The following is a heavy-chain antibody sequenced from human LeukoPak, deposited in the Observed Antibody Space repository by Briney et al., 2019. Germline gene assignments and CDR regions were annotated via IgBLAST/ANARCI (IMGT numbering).Heavy chain of an antibody. V-gene: IGHV3-21*01. CDR2: ISSSNSYI. J-gene: IGHJ4*02. D-gene: IGHD1-20*01. Sequence: GGSLRLSCAASGFTFSSYSMNWVRQGPGKGLEWVSSISSSNSYIYYADSVKGRFTISRDNAKNSLYLQMNSLRAEDTAVYYCARDHNWNFDYWGQGTLVTVSS. CDR3: ARDHNWNFDY. CDR1: GFTFSSYS.